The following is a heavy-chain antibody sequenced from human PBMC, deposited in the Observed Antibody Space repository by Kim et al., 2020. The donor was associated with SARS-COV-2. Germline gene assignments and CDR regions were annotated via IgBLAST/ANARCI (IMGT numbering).Heavy chain of an antibody. V-gene: IGHV4-39*01. Sequence: SETLSLTCTVSGGSISSSSYYWGWIRQPPGKGLEWIGSIYYSGSTYYNPSLKSRVTISVDTSKNQFSLKLSSVTAADTAVYYCARRHYPVTTLPPFDYWGQGTLVTVSS. J-gene: IGHJ4*02. CDR3: ARRHYPVTTLPPFDY. D-gene: IGHD4-17*01. CDR2: IYYSGST. CDR1: GGSISSSSYY.